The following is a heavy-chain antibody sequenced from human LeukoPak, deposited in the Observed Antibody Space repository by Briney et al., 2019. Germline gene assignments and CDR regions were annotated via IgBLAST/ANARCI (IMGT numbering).Heavy chain of an antibody. Sequence: GGSLRLSCAASGFTFSDYWIHWVRQAPGKGLVWVSRINTDGSITNYADSVKGRFSISRDNAKNTLYLQMNSLNTEDTAVYYCATEKSSIWSGDFWGRGTLVTVSS. CDR3: ATEKSSIWSGDF. J-gene: IGHJ4*02. V-gene: IGHV3-74*01. CDR2: INTDGSIT. CDR1: GFTFSDYW. D-gene: IGHD6-13*01.